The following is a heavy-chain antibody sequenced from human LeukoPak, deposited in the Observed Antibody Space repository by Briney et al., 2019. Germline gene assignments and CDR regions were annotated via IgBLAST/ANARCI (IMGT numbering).Heavy chain of an antibody. Sequence: SETLSLTCTVSGGSISSSSYYWGWIRQPPGKGLEWIGSIYYSGSTYYNPSLKSRVTISVDTSKNQFSLKLSSVTAADTAVYYCARAGPSTVTPRPLDYWGQGTLVTVSS. V-gene: IGHV4-39*07. CDR2: IYYSGST. CDR1: GGSISSSSYY. CDR3: ARAGPSTVTPRPLDY. J-gene: IGHJ4*02. D-gene: IGHD4-11*01.